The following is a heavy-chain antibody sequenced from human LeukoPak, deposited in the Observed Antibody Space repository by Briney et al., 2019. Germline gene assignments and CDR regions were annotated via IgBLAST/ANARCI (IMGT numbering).Heavy chain of an antibody. CDR1: GDSINNYY. V-gene: IGHV4-59*01. D-gene: IGHD3-10*01. CDR2: IYYSGST. J-gene: IGHJ2*01. Sequence: PSETLSLTCTVSGDSINNYYWSWIRQPPGKGLEYIGYIYYSGSTNYNPSLKSRVTMSVDTSKNQFSLKLSSVTVADTAVYYCARPYYYGSGNYYNWYLDLWGRGTLVTVPS. CDR3: ARPYYYGSGNYYNWYLDL.